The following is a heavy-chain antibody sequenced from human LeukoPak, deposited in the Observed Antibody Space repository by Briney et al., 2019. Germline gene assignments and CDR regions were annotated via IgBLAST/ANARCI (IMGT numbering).Heavy chain of an antibody. CDR2: INSDGSST. CDR3: VKEVPTYGYFDY. D-gene: IGHD2-21*01. CDR1: GFTFSSYW. Sequence: GGSLRLSCAASGFTFSSYWMHWVRQAPGKGLVWVSRINSDGSSTSYADSVKGRFTISRDNSKSTLYLQLNSLTGDDTAVYYCVKEVPTYGYFDYWGRGTLVTVSS. J-gene: IGHJ4*02. V-gene: IGHV3-74*01.